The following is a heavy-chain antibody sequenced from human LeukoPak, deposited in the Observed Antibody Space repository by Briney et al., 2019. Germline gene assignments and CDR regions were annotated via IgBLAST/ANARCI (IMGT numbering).Heavy chain of an antibody. V-gene: IGHV4-34*01. CDR2: IKHSGST. CDR3: ARGLNYDILTGYYYYWFDP. Sequence: SETLSLTCAVYGGSFSGYYWSWIRQPPGKGLEWIGEIKHSGSTNYNPSLKSRVTISVDTSKNQFSLKLSSVTAADTAVYYCARGLNYDILTGYYYYWFDPWGQGTLVTVSS. CDR1: GGSFSGYY. D-gene: IGHD3-9*01. J-gene: IGHJ5*02.